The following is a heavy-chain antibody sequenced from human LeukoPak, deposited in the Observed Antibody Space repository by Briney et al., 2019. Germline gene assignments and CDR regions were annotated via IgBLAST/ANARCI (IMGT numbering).Heavy chain of an antibody. D-gene: IGHD3-3*01. CDR1: GYTFTSYD. J-gene: IGHJ6*02. V-gene: IGHV1-8*01. CDR2: MNPNSGNT. CDR3: ARGVPYYDFWSGDMEEYGRDV. Sequence: GASVKVSCKASGYTFTSYDINWVRQATGQGLEWMGWMNPNSGNTGYAQKFQGRVTMTRNTSISTVYMELSSLRSEDTAVYYCARGVPYYDFWSGDMEEYGRDVWGQGTTVTVSS.